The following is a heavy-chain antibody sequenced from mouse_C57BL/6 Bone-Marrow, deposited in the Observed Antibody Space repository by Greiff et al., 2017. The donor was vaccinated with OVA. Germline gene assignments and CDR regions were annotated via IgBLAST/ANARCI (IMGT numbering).Heavy chain of an antibody. J-gene: IGHJ2*01. CDR2: INPYNGGT. Sequence: EVMLVESGPVLVKPGASVKMSCKASGYTFTDYYMNWVKQSHGKSLEWIGVINPYNGGTSYNQKFKGKATLTVDKSSSTAYMELNSLTSEDSAVYYCARRPYYFDYWGQGTTLTVSS. CDR3: ARRPYYFDY. CDR1: GYTFTDYY. V-gene: IGHV1-19*01.